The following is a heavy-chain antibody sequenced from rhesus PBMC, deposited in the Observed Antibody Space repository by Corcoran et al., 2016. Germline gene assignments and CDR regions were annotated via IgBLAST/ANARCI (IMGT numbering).Heavy chain of an antibody. CDR1: GFSFGDSH. V-gene: IGHV3-116*02. J-gene: IGHJ5-1*01. Sequence: EVRLVESGGGLAQPGGSLRLCCAGSGFSFGDSHMTWVRQAPGKGPGWVGFIRSKAYGWTAEYAASVKGRFTISRDDSKSIASLQMNSLKTEDTAVYYCTRLSNNRFDVWGPGVLVTVSS. CDR3: TRLSNNRFDV. CDR2: IRSKAYGWTA.